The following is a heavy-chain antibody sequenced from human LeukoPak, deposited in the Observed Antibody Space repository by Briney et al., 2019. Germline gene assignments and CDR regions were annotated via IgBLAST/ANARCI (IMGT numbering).Heavy chain of an antibody. Sequence: ASVKVSCKASAYIFSNYGISWVRQAPGQGLEWMGWISAKNGDTNYIQKFRGRVTMTEDTSTDTAYMELSSLRSEDTAVYYCATTYYDSSGSPFDYWGQGTLVTVSS. CDR3: ATTYYDSSGSPFDY. CDR2: ISAKNGDT. V-gene: IGHV1-18*01. CDR1: AYIFSNYG. J-gene: IGHJ4*02. D-gene: IGHD3-22*01.